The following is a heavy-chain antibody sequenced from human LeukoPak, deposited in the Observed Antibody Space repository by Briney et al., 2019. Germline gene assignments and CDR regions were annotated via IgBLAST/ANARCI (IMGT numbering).Heavy chain of an antibody. CDR1: GFTFTSST. J-gene: IGHJ6*03. Sequence: GTSVKVSCKASGFTFTSSTMQWVRQARGQRLEWIGWIVVGSGNTNYAQKFQERVTITRDMSTSTAYMELSSLRSEDTAVYYCAATSHSSGYSVYHCMDVWGKGTKVSASS. CDR2: IVVGSGNT. D-gene: IGHD6-19*01. CDR3: AATSHSSGYSVYHCMDV. V-gene: IGHV1-58*02.